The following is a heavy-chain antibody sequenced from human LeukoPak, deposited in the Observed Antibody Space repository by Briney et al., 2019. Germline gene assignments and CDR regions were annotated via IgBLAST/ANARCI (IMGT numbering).Heavy chain of an antibody. D-gene: IGHD4-23*01. CDR2: INLHSGDT. Sequence: ASMKVSCKASGYGLSDYFVHWVRQAPEQGLEWMGLINLHSGDTHYAQKFQGRVNMTRDTSINTAYMELSWLTSEDTAVYYCTRETGGSTLVTLPSDNWGQGTPVTVSS. J-gene: IGHJ4*02. CDR1: GYGLSDYF. CDR3: TRETGGSTLVTLPSDN. V-gene: IGHV1-2*02.